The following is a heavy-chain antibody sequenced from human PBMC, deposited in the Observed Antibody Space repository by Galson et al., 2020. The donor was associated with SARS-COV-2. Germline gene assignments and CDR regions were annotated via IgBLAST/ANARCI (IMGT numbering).Heavy chain of an antibody. CDR1: GFTFSDYY. CDR2: ISSSSSYT. CDR3: ARRLWFGGRSVYGMDV. V-gene: IGHV3-11*06. Sequence: KIGESLKISCAASGFTFSDYYMSWIRQAPGKGLEWVSYISSSSSYTNYADSVKGRFTISRDNAKNSLYLQMNRLRAEDTAVYYCARRLWFGGRSVYGMDVWGQGTTVTVSS. J-gene: IGHJ6*02. D-gene: IGHD3-10*01.